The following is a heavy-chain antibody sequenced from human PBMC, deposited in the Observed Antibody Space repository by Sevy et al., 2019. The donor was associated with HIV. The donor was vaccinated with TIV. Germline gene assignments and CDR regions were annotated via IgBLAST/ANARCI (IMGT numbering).Heavy chain of an antibody. CDR2: MNPNSGNT. Sequence: ASVKVSCKASGYTFSSYDINWVRQATGQGLEWMGWMNPNSGNTGYAQKFQGKVTMTRNTSISTAYMELNSLRSEDMALYYCAKILAFCSSTSCYPGYYYYGMDVWGQGTTVTVSS. CDR3: AKILAFCSSTSCYPGYYYYGMDV. J-gene: IGHJ6*02. CDR1: GYTFSSYD. V-gene: IGHV1-8*01. D-gene: IGHD2-2*01.